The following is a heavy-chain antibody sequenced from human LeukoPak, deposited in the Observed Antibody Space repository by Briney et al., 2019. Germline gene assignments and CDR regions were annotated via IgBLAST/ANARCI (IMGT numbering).Heavy chain of an antibody. D-gene: IGHD5-24*01. CDR3: AKCRGATIPDYFDY. CDR2: ISWNSGSI. Sequence: GGSLRLSCAASGFTFDDYAMHWVRQAPGKGLEWVSGISWNSGSIGYADSVKGRFTISRDNAKNSLYLQMNSLRAEDTALYYCAKCRGATIPDYFDYWGQGTLVTVSS. V-gene: IGHV3-9*01. CDR1: GFTFDDYA. J-gene: IGHJ4*02.